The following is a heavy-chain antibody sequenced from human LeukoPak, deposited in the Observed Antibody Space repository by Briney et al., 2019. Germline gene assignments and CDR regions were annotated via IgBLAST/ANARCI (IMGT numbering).Heavy chain of an antibody. CDR1: GFTFSSHG. CDR2: IWYDGSNK. Sequence: PGRSLRLSCAASGFTFSSHGMHWVRQAPGKGLEWVAVIWYDGSNKYYEDSVKGRFTISRDNSKNTVYMDMYSLRAEDTAVYYCVRDRVGGGGWPAIWGQGTLVTVSS. J-gene: IGHJ4*02. CDR3: VRDRVGGGGWPAI. D-gene: IGHD2-15*01. V-gene: IGHV3-33*01.